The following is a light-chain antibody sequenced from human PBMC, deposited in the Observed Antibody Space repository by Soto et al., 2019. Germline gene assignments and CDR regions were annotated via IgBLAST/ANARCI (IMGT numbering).Light chain of an antibody. CDR2: DAS. CDR1: HDIKKY. J-gene: IGKJ4*01. Sequence: DHPMTPSPSSLSASVGDRVTITCQASHDIKKYLNWYQQKAHKVPKLLIHDASTLATGVPSRFTGSGSGTDFTLTINSLQPEDVATYYCQQFDDLPLTFGGGSK. CDR3: QQFDDLPLT. V-gene: IGKV1-33*01.